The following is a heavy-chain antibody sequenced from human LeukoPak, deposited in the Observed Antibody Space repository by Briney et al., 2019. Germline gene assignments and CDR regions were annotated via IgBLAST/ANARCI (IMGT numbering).Heavy chain of an antibody. CDR2: ISYDGSNK. Sequence: GGSLRLSCAASGFTFSSYGMHWVRQAPGKGLEWVTVISYDGSNKYYADSVKGRFTISRDNSKNTLYLQMGSLRGEDMAVYYCAREVNWRFDYWGQGTLVTVSS. CDR3: AREVNWRFDY. V-gene: IGHV3-30*03. CDR1: GFTFSSYG. D-gene: IGHD1-1*01. J-gene: IGHJ4*02.